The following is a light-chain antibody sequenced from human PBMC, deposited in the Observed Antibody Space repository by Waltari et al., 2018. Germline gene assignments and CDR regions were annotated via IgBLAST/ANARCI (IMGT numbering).Light chain of an antibody. CDR1: RPNLRARYH. CDR2: GNN. CDR3: QSYDSRLSTYV. J-gene: IGLJ1*01. V-gene: IGLV1-40*01. Sequence: QSVLTQPPSVSGAPGQRVPISCPGGRPNLRARYHLTWYQQLPGTAPKPLIYGNNKRPSGIPDRFSASRSGTSASLAITGLQADYEADYYCQSYDSRLSTYVFGTGTKVTVL.